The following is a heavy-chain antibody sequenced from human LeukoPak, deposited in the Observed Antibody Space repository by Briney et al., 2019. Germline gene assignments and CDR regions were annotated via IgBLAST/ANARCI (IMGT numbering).Heavy chain of an antibody. CDR2: INHSGST. CDR3: ARRRGYSYGIDY. Sequence: SETLSLTCAVYGGSFSGYYWSWIRQPPGKGLEWIGEINHSGSTNYSPSLKSRVTISVDTSKNQFSLKLSSVTAADTAVYYCARRRGYSYGIDYWGQGTLVTVSS. V-gene: IGHV4-34*01. J-gene: IGHJ4*02. CDR1: GGSFSGYY. D-gene: IGHD5-18*01.